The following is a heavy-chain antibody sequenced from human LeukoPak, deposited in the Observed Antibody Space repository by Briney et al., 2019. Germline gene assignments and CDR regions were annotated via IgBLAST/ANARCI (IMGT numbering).Heavy chain of an antibody. CDR3: TRGVYAFNI. V-gene: IGHV3-7*01. CDR1: GVIFFDYW. Sequence: QTGGALRLSCAASGVIFFDYWVTWVRQAPGKGMEWVAYMKPDGSEIYYLDSVKGRFTISRDNTKNLLYLQMNSLRAEDTATYYCTRGVYAFNIWGQGTMVTVSS. CDR2: MKPDGSEI. J-gene: IGHJ3*02.